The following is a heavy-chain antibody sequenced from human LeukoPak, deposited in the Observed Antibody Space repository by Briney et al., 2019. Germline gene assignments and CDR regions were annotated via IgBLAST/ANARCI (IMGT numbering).Heavy chain of an antibody. V-gene: IGHV3-23*01. Sequence: GGSLRLSCAASGFTFSSYAMSWVRQAPGKGLEWVSAISGSGGSTYYADSVKGRFTISRDNSKNMLYLQMNSLRAEDTAVYYCAPHPYYDSSGYGPLDYWGQGTLVTVSS. CDR1: GFTFSSYA. CDR2: ISGSGGST. CDR3: APHPYYDSSGYGPLDY. D-gene: IGHD3-22*01. J-gene: IGHJ4*02.